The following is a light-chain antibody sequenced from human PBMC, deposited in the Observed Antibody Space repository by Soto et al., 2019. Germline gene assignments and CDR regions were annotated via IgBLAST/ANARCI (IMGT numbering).Light chain of an antibody. Sequence: QSALTQPASVSGSPGQSITISCTGSSSDVGGYNYVSWFQQHPGKAPKLMIYEVYNRPSGISNRFSGSKSGNTASLTISGIQAEDEADYYCASYTSTGVIFGGGTKLTVL. J-gene: IGLJ2*01. CDR3: ASYTSTGVI. CDR2: EVY. CDR1: SSDVGGYNY. V-gene: IGLV2-14*01.